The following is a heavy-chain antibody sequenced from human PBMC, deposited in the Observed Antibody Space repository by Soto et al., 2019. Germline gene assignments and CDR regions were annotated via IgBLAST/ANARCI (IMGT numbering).Heavy chain of an antibody. CDR1: GFTFSSYS. CDR3: ARDKTYYDILTGYLPSYVMDV. D-gene: IGHD3-9*01. J-gene: IGHJ6*02. Sequence: GGSLRLSCAASGFTFSSYSMNWVRQAPGKGLEWVSSISSSSSYIYYADSVKGRFTISRDNAKNSLYLQMNSLRAEDTAVYYCARDKTYYDILTGYLPSYVMDVWGQGTTVTVSS. V-gene: IGHV3-21*01. CDR2: ISSSSSYI.